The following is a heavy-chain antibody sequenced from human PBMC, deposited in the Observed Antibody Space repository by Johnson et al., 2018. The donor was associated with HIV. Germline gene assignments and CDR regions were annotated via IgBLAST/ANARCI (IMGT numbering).Heavy chain of an antibody. CDR2: ISYDGSNK. CDR3: AKVLTSRTSWLDDAFDI. V-gene: IGHV3-30-3*01. Sequence: QVQLVESGGGVVQPGRSLRLSCAASGFTFSSYAMHWVRQAPGKGLEWVAVISYDGSNKYYADSVKGRFTISRDNSKNTLFLQMNSLRAEDTAVYYCAKVLTSRTSWLDDAFDICGQGTMVTVSS. J-gene: IGHJ3*02. D-gene: IGHD2-2*01. CDR1: GFTFSSYA.